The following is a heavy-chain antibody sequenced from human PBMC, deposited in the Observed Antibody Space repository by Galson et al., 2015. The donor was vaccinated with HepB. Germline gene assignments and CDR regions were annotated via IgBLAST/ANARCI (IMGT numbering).Heavy chain of an antibody. J-gene: IGHJ4*02. CDR3: ARAQVRGVYNHFDS. CDR1: GGTFTNYN. Sequence: SVKVSCKAPGGTFTNYNTNWVRQGPGQGLEWMGGIIPIFGTTNYAQKFQGRVTITADESMSTVYMELSSLRSEDTAVYYCARAQVRGVYNHFDSWGQGTLVTVSS. V-gene: IGHV1-69*13. CDR2: IIPIFGTT. D-gene: IGHD3-10*01.